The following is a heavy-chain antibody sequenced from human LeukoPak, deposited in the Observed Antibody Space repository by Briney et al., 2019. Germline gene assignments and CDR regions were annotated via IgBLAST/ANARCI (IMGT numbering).Heavy chain of an antibody. CDR3: ARRGYCSSTSCYEYWFDP. J-gene: IGHJ5*02. Sequence: PSETLSLTCTVSGGSISSSSYYWGWIRQPPGKGLEWIGIIYYSGSTYYNPSLKSRLTISVDTSKNQFSLKLTSVTATDTAVYYCARRGYCSSTSCYEYWFDPWGQGTLVTVSS. V-gene: IGHV4-39*01. D-gene: IGHD2-2*01. CDR2: IYYSGST. CDR1: GGSISSSSYY.